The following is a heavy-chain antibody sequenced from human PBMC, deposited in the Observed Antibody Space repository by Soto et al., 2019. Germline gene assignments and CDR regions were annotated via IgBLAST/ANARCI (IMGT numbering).Heavy chain of an antibody. V-gene: IGHV3-21*01. CDR3: VKKIMGYAANSDAMDV. D-gene: IGHD2-8*01. Sequence: GGSLRLSCAASGFTLSSYSMNWVRRTPGKGLEWVSSITSGSYIYYADSVKGRFTISRDNAKNSLYLQMHSLRAEDTAVYYCVKKIMGYAANSDAMDVWGQGTTVTVSS. CDR1: GFTLSSYS. CDR2: ITSGSYI. J-gene: IGHJ6*02.